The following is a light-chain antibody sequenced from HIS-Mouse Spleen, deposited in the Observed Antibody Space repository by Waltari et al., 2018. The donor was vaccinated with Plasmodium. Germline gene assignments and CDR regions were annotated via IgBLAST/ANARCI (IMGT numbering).Light chain of an antibody. J-gene: IGLJ3*02. Sequence: SSELTQDPAVSVALGQTVRITCQGDSLRSYYASWYQPKPGQAPVLVIYGKNNRPSGNPDRFSGSSSGNTASLTITGAQAEDEADYYCNSRDSSGNHQVFGGGTKLTVL. CDR1: SLRSYY. CDR3: NSRDSSGNHQV. V-gene: IGLV3-19*01. CDR2: GKN.